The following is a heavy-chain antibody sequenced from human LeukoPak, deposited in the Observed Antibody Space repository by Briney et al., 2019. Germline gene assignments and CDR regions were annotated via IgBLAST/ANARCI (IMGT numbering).Heavy chain of an antibody. CDR1: GGSFSGYY. D-gene: IGHD2-2*01. Sequence: PSETLSLTCAVYGGSFSGYYWSWIRQPPGKGLEWIGEINHSGSTNYNPSLKSRVTISVDTSKNQSSLKLSSVTAADTAVYYCARGDCSSTICYSPMDVWGKGTTVTVSS. V-gene: IGHV4-34*01. J-gene: IGHJ6*03. CDR3: ARGDCSSTICYSPMDV. CDR2: INHSGST.